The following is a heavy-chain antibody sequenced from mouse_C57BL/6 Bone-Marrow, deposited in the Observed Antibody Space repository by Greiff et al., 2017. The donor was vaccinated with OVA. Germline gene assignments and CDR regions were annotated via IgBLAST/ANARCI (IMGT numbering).Heavy chain of an antibody. Sequence: QVQLKQPGAELVKPGASVKMSCKASGYTFTSYWITWVKQRPGQGLEWIGDIYPGSGSTNYNEKFKSKATLTVDTSSSTAYMQLSSLTSEDSAVYYCARTPEASSGYYAMDYWGQGTSVTVSS. V-gene: IGHV1-55*01. CDR2: IYPGSGST. J-gene: IGHJ4*01. CDR1: GYTFTSYW. CDR3: ARTPEASSGYYAMDY. D-gene: IGHD3-2*02.